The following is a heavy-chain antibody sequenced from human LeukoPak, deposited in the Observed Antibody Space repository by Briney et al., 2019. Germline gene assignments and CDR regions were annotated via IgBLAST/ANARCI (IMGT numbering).Heavy chain of an antibody. D-gene: IGHD3-22*01. CDR2: ISGSGGST. CDR3: AKRLGVRDYYYDSSGDYYFDY. CDR1: GFTFSSYA. J-gene: IGHJ4*02. V-gene: IGHV3-23*01. Sequence: GGSLRLSCAASGFTFSSYAMSWVRQAPGKGLEWVSAISGSGGSTYYADSVKGRFTISRDNSKNTLYLQMNSLRAEDTAVYYCAKRLGVRDYYYDSSGDYYFDYWGQGTLVTVSS.